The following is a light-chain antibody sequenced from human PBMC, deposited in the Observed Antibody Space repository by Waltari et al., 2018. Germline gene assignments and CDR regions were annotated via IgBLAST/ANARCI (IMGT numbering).Light chain of an antibody. CDR1: SRDVGSYNS. CDR3: SSYTSDSTLI. Sequence: QSALTQPASVSGSPGQSITISCTGTSRDVGSYNSVSWYQHHPGKAPKLMFFDVSNRPSVVSNRFSGSKSGNTASLTISGLQAEDEATYYCSSYTSDSTLIFGGGTKLTVL. V-gene: IGLV2-14*03. J-gene: IGLJ2*01. CDR2: DVS.